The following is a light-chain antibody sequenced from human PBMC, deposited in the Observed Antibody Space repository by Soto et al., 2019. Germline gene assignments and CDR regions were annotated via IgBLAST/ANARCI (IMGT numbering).Light chain of an antibody. CDR1: QSLRSS. CDR3: QQYNNCVQT. V-gene: IGKV3-15*01. CDR2: DAS. J-gene: IGKJ1*01. Sequence: EIELTQSPYTLFASVGERATLSCRASQSLRSSLAWYQQKPGQAPRLRIFDASTRATGIPARFSGSGSGTDFTLTIIGRLSEDFSVNYCQQYNNCVQTFGQGTKVDIK.